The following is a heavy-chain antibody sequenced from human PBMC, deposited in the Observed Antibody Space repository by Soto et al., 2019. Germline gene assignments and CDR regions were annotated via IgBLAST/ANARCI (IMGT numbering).Heavy chain of an antibody. CDR3: AREETTGYSSGYSD. J-gene: IGHJ4*02. CDR2: IYYSGST. D-gene: IGHD3-22*01. V-gene: IGHV4-59*01. CDR1: GGSISSYY. Sequence: LSLTCTVSGGSISSYYWSWIRQPPGKGLEWIGYIYYSGSTNYNPSLKSRVTISVDTSKNQFSLKLSSVTAADTAVYYCAREETTGYSSGYSDWGQGTLVTVSS.